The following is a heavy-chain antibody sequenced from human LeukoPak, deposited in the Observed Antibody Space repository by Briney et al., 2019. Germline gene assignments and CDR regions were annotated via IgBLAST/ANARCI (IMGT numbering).Heavy chain of an antibody. D-gene: IGHD2-15*01. CDR3: ARRYCSGGSCPSYFQH. V-gene: IGHV5-51*01. J-gene: IGHJ1*01. CDR2: IYPGDSDT. CDR1: GYSFTSYW. Sequence: GESLKISCKGSGYSFTSYWIGWVRQMPGKGLEWMGIIYPGDSDTRYSPSFQGQVTISADKSISTAYLQWSSLKASDTAMYYCARRYCSGGSCPSYFQHWGQGTLVTASS.